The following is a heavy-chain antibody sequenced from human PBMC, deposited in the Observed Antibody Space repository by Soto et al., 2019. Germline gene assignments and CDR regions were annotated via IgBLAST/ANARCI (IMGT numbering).Heavy chain of an antibody. CDR1: GGSVSSGSYY. V-gene: IGHV4-61*01. J-gene: IGHJ6*02. D-gene: IGHD1-26*01. CDR2: IYYSGST. Sequence: LSLTCTVSGGSVSSGSYYWGWIRQPPGKGLEWIGYIYYSGSTNYNPPLKSRVTISVDTSKNQFSLKLSSVTAADTAVYYCARDRVGATDYYYGMDVWGQGTTVNVSS. CDR3: ARDRVGATDYYYGMDV.